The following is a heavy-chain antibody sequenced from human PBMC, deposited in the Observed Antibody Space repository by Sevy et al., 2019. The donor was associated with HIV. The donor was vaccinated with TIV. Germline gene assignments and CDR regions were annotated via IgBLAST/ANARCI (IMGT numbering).Heavy chain of an antibody. CDR1: GFYFG. CDR2: IWYDGINK. J-gene: IGHJ4*02. V-gene: IGHV3-33*01. D-gene: IGHD3-22*01. CDR3: ARWGNSSGIDY. Sequence: GGSLRLSCTASGFYFGIHWVRQAPGKGLEWVALIWYDGINKDYADSVKGRFTISRDNSKNTVFLQMNSLRAEDMGMYYCARWGNSSGIDYWGQGTLVTVSS.